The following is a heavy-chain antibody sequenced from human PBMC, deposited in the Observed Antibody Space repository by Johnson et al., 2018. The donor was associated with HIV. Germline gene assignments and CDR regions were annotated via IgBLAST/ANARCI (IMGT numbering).Heavy chain of an antibody. CDR2: ISYDGSNK. J-gene: IGHJ3*02. Sequence: QVQLVESGGGVVQPGRSLRLSCAASGFTFSSYGMHWVRQAPGKGLEWVAVISYDGSNKYYADSVKGRFTISRDNVKNSLYLEMNSLRAEDTALYYFERNPTTQYSRLTGDFGAFDMWGLGTVVAGSS. CDR1: GFTFSSYG. CDR3: ERNPTTQYSRLTGDFGAFDM. D-gene: IGHD3-9*01. V-gene: IGHV3-30*19.